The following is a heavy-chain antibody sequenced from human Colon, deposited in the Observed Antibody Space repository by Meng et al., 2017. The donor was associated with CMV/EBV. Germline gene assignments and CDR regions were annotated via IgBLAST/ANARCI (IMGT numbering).Heavy chain of an antibody. CDR3: VRNLKKFPVSSLDV. V-gene: IGHV1-2*02. Sequence: ASVKVSCKTSGYTFTDYYVLWVRQAPGQGLEWMGWVNPNSGGTNSAVKFLGRVTMTADTSVATVYLEVHNLRSDDTAVYYCVRNLKKFPVSSLDVWGQGTTVTVSS. CDR1: GYTFTDYY. CDR2: VNPNSGGT. J-gene: IGHJ6*02. D-gene: IGHD5/OR15-5a*01.